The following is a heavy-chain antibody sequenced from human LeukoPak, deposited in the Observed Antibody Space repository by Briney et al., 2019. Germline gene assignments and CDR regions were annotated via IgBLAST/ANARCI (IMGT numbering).Heavy chain of an antibody. CDR3: TTGAAAGHYDYYYYMDV. J-gene: IGHJ6*03. Sequence: PGGSLRLSCAASGFTFSNAWMSWVRQAPGKGLEWVGRIKSKTDGGTTDYAAPVKGRFTISTDDSKNTLYLQMNSLKTDDTAVYYCTTGAAAGHYDYYYYMDVWGKGTTVTISS. D-gene: IGHD6-13*01. CDR2: IKSKTDGGTT. CDR1: GFTFSNAW. V-gene: IGHV3-15*01.